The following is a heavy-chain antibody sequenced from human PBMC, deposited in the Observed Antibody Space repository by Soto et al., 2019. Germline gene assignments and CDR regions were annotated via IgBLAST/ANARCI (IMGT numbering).Heavy chain of an antibody. CDR2: IWYDGTNK. Sequence: QVQLVESGGGVVQPGRSLRLSCTASGITFSNYGMHWVRQAPGKGLEWVALIWYDGTNKYYADSVKGRFTISRDNSKNTVYLQMNSLRDEDTAVYYCVINRHGDGSGRPMDVWGQGTTVSVS. V-gene: IGHV3-33*01. J-gene: IGHJ6*02. CDR1: GITFSNYG. CDR3: VINRHGDGSGRPMDV. D-gene: IGHD3-10*01.